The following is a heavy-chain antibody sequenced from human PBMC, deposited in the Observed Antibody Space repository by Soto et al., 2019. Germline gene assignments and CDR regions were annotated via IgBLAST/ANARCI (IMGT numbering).Heavy chain of an antibody. V-gene: IGHV3-53*01. CDR1: GLTICGKKY. Sequence: PGGSLRLPCAAVGLTICGKKYVAWFCQAPGKGLAWVYGFYDVDGSFYAASVRVRFTTPSDSSKTTVYLQMNDLRPDDTAVYDCATLNEREHDYDVWGQGTTVAVSS. J-gene: IGHJ3*01. D-gene: IGHD1-1*01. CDR3: ATLNEREHDYDV. CDR2: FYDVDGS.